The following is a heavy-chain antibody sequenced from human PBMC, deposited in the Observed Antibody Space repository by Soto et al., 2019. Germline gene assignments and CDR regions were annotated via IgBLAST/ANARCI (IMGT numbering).Heavy chain of an antibody. CDR1: GFTFSSYA. V-gene: IGHV3-23*01. Sequence: EVQLLESGGGLVQPGGSLRLSCAASGFTFSSYAMSWVRQAPGKGLEWVSVIRSSGDRTYYADSVKGRFTISRDNSKNTLYMQMNSLRAEDTAVYYCAKQQGPGTPYYYAMDVWGQGTTVTASS. D-gene: IGHD1-1*01. CDR3: AKQQGPGTPYYYAMDV. J-gene: IGHJ6*02. CDR2: IRSSGDRT.